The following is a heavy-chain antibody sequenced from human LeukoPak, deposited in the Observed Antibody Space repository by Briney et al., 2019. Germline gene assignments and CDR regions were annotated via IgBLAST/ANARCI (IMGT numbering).Heavy chain of an antibody. CDR1: GGSISSSSYY. V-gene: IGHV4-39*01. J-gene: IGHJ3*02. CDR2: IYYSGST. CDR3: ARHIRRQQHDAFDI. Sequence: SETLSLTCTVSGGSISSSSYYWGWIRQPPGKGPEWIGSIYYSGSTYYNPSLKSRVTISVDTSKNQFSLKLSSVTAADTAVYYCARHIRRQQHDAFDIWGQGTMVTVSS. D-gene: IGHD6-13*01.